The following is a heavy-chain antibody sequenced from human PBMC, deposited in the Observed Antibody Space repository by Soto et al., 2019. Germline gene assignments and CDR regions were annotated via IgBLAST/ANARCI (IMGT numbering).Heavy chain of an antibody. J-gene: IGHJ5*02. CDR2: INQSGSP. CDR1: SGTISSSNW. CDR3: AGQGIVAAHGEFDT. D-gene: IGHD2-15*01. Sequence: SETLSLTCAVSSGTISSSNWWTWVRQPPGKGLEWIGEINQSGSPNYNPSLRSRVTISVDKSKSQFFLKLSSVTAADTAIYYCAGQGIVAAHGEFDTWRQGTLDIVSS. V-gene: IGHV4-4*02.